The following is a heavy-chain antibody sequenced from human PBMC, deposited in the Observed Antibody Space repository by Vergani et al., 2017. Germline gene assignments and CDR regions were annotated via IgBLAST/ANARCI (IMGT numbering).Heavy chain of an antibody. J-gene: IGHJ6*03. CDR2: INHSGST. CDR3: ARVVVRGVRYYYYYMDV. D-gene: IGHD3-10*01. Sequence: QVQLQQWGAGLLKPSETLSLTCAVYGGSFSGYYWSWIRQPPGKGLEWIGEINHSGSTNYNPSLKSRVTISVDTSKNQFSLKLSSVTAADTAMYYCARVVVRGVRYYYYYMDVWGKGP. CDR1: GGSFSGYY. V-gene: IGHV4-34*01.